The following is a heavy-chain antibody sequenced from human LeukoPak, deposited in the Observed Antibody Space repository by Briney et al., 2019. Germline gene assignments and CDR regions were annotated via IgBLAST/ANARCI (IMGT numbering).Heavy chain of an antibody. J-gene: IGHJ5*02. D-gene: IGHD5-18*01. CDR1: GYSFTNYW. CDR2: IYPGDSDT. V-gene: IGHV5-51*01. Sequence: GESLKISCKGSGYSFTNYWIGWVRQMPGKSPEWMGIIYPGDSDTRYSPSFQGQVTISADKSISTAYLQWSSLKASDTAMYYCARHLRLWQNWFDPWGQGTLVTVPS. CDR3: ARHLRLWQNWFDP.